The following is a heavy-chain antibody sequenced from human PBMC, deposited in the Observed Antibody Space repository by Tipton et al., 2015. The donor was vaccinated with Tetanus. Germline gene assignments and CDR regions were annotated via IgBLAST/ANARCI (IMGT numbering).Heavy chain of an antibody. CDR2: ISHSGSS. CDR1: GGSFSLYY. D-gene: IGHD5-18*01. Sequence: SLTCTVSGGSFSLYYWNWVRQSPGKGLEWIGEISHSGSSSYSPSLKSRVTISVDTPKNQFSLKLTSLTAADTAVYYCARGGSYSYGPRGFDLWGRGTLVTVSS. J-gene: IGHJ2*01. CDR3: ARGGSYSYGPRGFDL. V-gene: IGHV4-34*01.